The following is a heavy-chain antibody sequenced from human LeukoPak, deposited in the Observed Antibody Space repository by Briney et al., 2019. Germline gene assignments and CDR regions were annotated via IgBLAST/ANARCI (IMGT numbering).Heavy chain of an antibody. Sequence: PGGSLRLSCVASGFPFSSYWVTWVRQAPGKGLEWVANIKQDGSKKSNVDSVKGRFTISRDNAKNSLYLQMNSLRAEDTAIYYCTRVGYIDEGIDYWGRGTLVTVSS. CDR1: GFPFSSYW. CDR3: TRVGYIDEGIDY. J-gene: IGHJ4*02. V-gene: IGHV3-7*04. CDR2: IKQDGSKK. D-gene: IGHD5-24*01.